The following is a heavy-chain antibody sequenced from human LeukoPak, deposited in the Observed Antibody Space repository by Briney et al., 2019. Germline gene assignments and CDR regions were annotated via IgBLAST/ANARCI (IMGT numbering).Heavy chain of an antibody. J-gene: IGHJ3*02. Sequence: GESLKISCKGSGYSFSNYWIHWLRQMPGKGLEWMGIIYPGDSDTRYSPSFQGQVTISADKSISAAYLQWSSLKASDIAMYYCARSSWGDDAFDIWGQGTMVTVSS. CDR1: GYSFSNYW. CDR3: ARSSWGDDAFDI. V-gene: IGHV5-51*01. CDR2: IYPGDSDT. D-gene: IGHD6-13*01.